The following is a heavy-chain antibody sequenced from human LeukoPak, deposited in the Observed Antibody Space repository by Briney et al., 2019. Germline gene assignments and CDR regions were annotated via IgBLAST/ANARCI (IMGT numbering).Heavy chain of an antibody. D-gene: IGHD4-23*01. CDR2: INTNTGNP. V-gene: IGHV7-4-1*02. CDR3: ARFTVVTPYYFDY. J-gene: IGHJ4*02. Sequence: GASVKVSCKASGYTFTGYYIHWVRQAPGQGLEWMGWINTNTGNPTYAQDFTGRFVFSLDTSVSTAYLQISSLKAEDTAVYYCARFTVVTPYYFDYWGQGTLVTVSS. CDR1: GYTFTGYY.